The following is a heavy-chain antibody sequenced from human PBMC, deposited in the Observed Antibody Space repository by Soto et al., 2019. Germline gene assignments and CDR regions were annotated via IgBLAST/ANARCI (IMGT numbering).Heavy chain of an antibody. J-gene: IGHJ3*02. CDR3: ARSLSSSWYWYAFDI. CDR2: IYSGGST. V-gene: IGHV3-53*01. CDR1: GFTVSSNY. Sequence: PGGSLRLSCAASGFTVSSNYMSWVRQAPGKGLEWVSVIYSGGSTYYADSVKGRFTISRDNSKNTLYLQMNSLRAEDTAVYYCARSLSSSWYWYAFDIWGQGTMVTVSS. D-gene: IGHD6-13*01.